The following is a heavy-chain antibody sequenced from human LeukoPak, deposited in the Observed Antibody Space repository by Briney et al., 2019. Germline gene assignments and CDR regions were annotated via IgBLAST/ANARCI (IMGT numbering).Heavy chain of an antibody. D-gene: IGHD2-15*01. J-gene: IGHJ4*02. CDR2: INWNGGST. V-gene: IGHV3-20*04. CDR3: ARDFQGSEGY. CDR1: GFTFDDYG. Sequence: PGGSLRLXCAASGFTFDDYGMSWVRQAPGKELEWVSGINWNGGSTGYADSVKGRFTISRDNAKNSLYLQMNSLRAEDTALYYCARDFQGSEGYWGQGTLVAVSS.